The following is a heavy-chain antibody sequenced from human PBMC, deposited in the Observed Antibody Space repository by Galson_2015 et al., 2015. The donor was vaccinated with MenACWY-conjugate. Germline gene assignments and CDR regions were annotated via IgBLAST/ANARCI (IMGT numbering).Heavy chain of an antibody. CDR2: IYPGDSDT. CDR1: GYTFTSNW. CDR3: ARQGFGSSSLDY. V-gene: IGHV5-51*01. J-gene: IGHJ4*02. Sequence: SGAEVKKPGESLKISCKGSGYTFTSNWTGWVRQMPGKGLEWMGIIYPGDSDTRYTPSFQGHVTISADKSINTAYLQWGSLEASDTAMYYCARQGFGSSSLDYWGQGTLVTVSS. D-gene: IGHD6-6*01.